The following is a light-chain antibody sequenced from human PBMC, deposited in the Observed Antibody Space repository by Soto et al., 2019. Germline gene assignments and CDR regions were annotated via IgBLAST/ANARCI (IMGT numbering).Light chain of an antibody. J-gene: IGLJ2*01. CDR3: FLSYNSARPVV. V-gene: IGLV7-46*01. CDR1: TGPVTSVHW. Sequence: QAVVTQEPSLTLSPGGTVTLPGDSSTGPVTSVHWPYWFQQKPGQAPRTLSYDTSKKPSWTPARFSGSLLGGKAALTLAGAQPEDEADYYCFLSYNSARPVVFGGGTKLTVL. CDR2: DTS.